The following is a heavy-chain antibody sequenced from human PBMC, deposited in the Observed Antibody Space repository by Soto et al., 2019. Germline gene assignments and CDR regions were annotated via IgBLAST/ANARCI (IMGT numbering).Heavy chain of an antibody. CDR1: GDSLSGGGFY. CDR3: ARVAIPADRLAHFDS. Sequence: PSETLSLTCFVSGDSLSGGGFYWSWIRQRPGKGLEWIGYIYNNGGTFYSPSLRSRVTISIDTSINRFSLNLTSVTAAVSAFYYCARVAIPADRLAHFDSWGPGTLVTVSS. D-gene: IGHD2-2*02. V-gene: IGHV4-31*03. J-gene: IGHJ4*02. CDR2: IYNNGGT.